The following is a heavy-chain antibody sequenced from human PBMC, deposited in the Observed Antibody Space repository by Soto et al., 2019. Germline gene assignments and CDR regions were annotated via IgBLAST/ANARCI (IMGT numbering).Heavy chain of an antibody. J-gene: IGHJ4*02. CDR2: IYPGDSDT. CDR1: GYSFISSW. D-gene: IGHD6-13*01. Sequence: PXESLKISWQASGYSFISSWLVWVRQMPGKGLEWMGIIYPGDSDTRYSPSFQGQVTISADKSTSTAYLQWSSLKASDTATYYCARMIAASGTAFDYWGQGALVTVSS. CDR3: ARMIAASGTAFDY. V-gene: IGHV5-51*01.